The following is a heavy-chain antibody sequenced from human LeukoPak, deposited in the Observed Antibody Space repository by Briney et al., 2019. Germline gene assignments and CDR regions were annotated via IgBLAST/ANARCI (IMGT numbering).Heavy chain of an antibody. J-gene: IGHJ6*03. CDR2: MKQDGSEK. D-gene: IGHD3-22*01. CDR1: GFTFSSYW. CDR3: ARDYPYYDSSGYYSTFPYYYYYMDV. Sequence: GGSQRLSCAASGFTFSSYWMSWVRQAPGKGLEWVANMKQDGSEKYYVDSVKGRFAISRDNAKISLYLKMNSLRAEDTAVYYCARDYPYYDSSGYYSTFPYYYYYMDVWGKGTTVTVSS. V-gene: IGHV3-7*01.